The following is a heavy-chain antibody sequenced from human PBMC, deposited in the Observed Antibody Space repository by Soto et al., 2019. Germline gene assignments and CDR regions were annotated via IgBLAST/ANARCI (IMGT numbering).Heavy chain of an antibody. J-gene: IGHJ6*03. CDR3: ARDDEPRLSGLNYYYYYYYMDV. Sequence: GASVKVSCKASGGTFSSYAISWVRQAPGQGLEWMGGIIPIFGTANYAQKFQGRVTITADESTSTAYMELSSLRSEDTAVYYCARDDEPRLSGLNYYYYYYYMDVWGKGTTVTLSS. CDR2: IIPIFGTA. D-gene: IGHD3-10*01. V-gene: IGHV1-69*13. CDR1: GGTFSSYA.